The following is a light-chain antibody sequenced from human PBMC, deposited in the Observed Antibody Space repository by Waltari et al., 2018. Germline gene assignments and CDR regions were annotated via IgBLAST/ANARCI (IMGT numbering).Light chain of an antibody. V-gene: IGLV1-51*02. CDR3: GTWDSSLSAVV. CDR2: ENN. Sequence: QSVLTQPPSVSAAPGQKVTISCSGSSSNIRTHSLSWYQQLPGTAPKLLIYENNKRPSGIPDRFSGSKSGTSATLGITGLQTGDEADYYCGTWDSSLSAVVFGGGTKLTVL. J-gene: IGLJ2*01. CDR1: SSNIRTHS.